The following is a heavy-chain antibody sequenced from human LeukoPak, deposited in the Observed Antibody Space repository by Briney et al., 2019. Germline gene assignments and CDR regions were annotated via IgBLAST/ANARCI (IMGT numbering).Heavy chain of an antibody. CDR2: IYYSGDI. D-gene: IGHD4-17*01. CDR1: GGSISTYH. V-gene: IGHV4-59*01. CDR3: ARGGGGDYKGVLDY. Sequence: SETLSLTCTVSGGSISTYHWSWIRRPPGKGLEWIGYIYYSGDINYNPSLKSRVAISVDTSKNQFSLKLSSVTAADTAVYYCARGGGGDYKGVLDYWGQGTLVTVSS. J-gene: IGHJ4*02.